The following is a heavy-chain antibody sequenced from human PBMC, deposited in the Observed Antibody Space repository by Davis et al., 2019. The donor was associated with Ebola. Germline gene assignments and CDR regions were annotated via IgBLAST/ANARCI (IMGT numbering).Heavy chain of an antibody. CDR1: GDSVSSNSAA. D-gene: IGHD2-15*01. CDR2: TYYRSKWYN. CDR3: ARAYCSGGSCYSELGY. Sequence: HSQTLSLTCAISGDSVSSNSAAWNWIRQSPSRGLEWLGRTYYRSKWYNDYAVSVKSRITINPDTSKNQFSLQLNSVTPEDTAVYYCARAYCSGGSCYSELGYWGQGTLVTVSS. J-gene: IGHJ4*02. V-gene: IGHV6-1*01.